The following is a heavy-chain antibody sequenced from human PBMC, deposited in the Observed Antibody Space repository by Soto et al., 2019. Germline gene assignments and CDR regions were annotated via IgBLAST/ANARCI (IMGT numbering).Heavy chain of an antibody. V-gene: IGHV3-30-3*01. Sequence: QVQLMESVGGVVQPGGSLRLSYVTSGFTFSRYSMHWFRQAPGKGLEWVAVTSSDGGTKFYADSVKGRFTVSRDNSKNTLYLQMNSLRPEDTAVYYCAREVVLTEWYFDNWGQGILVTVSS. CDR1: GFTFSRYS. D-gene: IGHD2-21*01. CDR3: AREVVLTEWYFDN. CDR2: TSSDGGTK. J-gene: IGHJ4*02.